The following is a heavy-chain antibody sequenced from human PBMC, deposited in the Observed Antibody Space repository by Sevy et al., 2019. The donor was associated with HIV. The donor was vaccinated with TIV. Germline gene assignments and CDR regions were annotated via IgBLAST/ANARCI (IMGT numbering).Heavy chain of an antibody. Sequence: GGSLRLSCAASGFTFSSYAMSWVRQAPGKGLEWVSAISGSGGSTYYAHSVKGRFTISRDNSKNTLYLQMNSLGAEDTAVYYCAKDLYSWELRGPDYWGQGTLVTVSS. V-gene: IGHV3-23*01. CDR3: AKDLYSWELRGPDY. D-gene: IGHD1-26*01. CDR2: ISGSGGST. CDR1: GFTFSSYA. J-gene: IGHJ4*02.